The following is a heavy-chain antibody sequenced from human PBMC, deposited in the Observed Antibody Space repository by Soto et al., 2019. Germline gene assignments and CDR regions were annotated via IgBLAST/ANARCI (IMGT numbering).Heavy chain of an antibody. CDR3: TNPQLYYGMDV. Sequence: EVQLLESGGGLVQPWGSLKLSCTASGFTFSGSAMHWVRQASGKGLEWVGRIRSKANSYATAYAASVKGRFTISRDDSKNTAYLQMNSLKTEDTAVYYCTNPQLYYGMDVWGQGTTVTVSS. CDR1: GFTFSGSA. D-gene: IGHD5-18*01. V-gene: IGHV3-73*02. CDR2: IRSKANSYAT. J-gene: IGHJ6*02.